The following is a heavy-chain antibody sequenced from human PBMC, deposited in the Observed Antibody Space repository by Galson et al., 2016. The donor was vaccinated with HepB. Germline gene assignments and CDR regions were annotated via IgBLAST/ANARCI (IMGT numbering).Heavy chain of an antibody. V-gene: IGHV3-30-3*02. Sequence: SVRLSCAASGFTFSRYGMHWVRQAPGKGLEWVALISDDGSKKNDADSVKGRFTISRDNSKNTLYLQMNNVGAEDTAVYYCAKDEFRGESGSHQGYYFGMNVWGQGTPVTVAS. J-gene: IGHJ6*02. CDR2: ISDDGSKK. CDR3: AKDEFRGESGSHQGYYFGMNV. D-gene: IGHD3-10*01. CDR1: GFTFSRYG.